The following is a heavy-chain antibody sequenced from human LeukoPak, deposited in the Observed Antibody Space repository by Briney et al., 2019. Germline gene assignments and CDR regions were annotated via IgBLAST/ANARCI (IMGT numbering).Heavy chain of an antibody. Sequence: GGSLRLSCAASGFTFSNAWMSWVRQAPGKGLEWVGRIKSKTDGGTTDYAAPVKGRFTISRDDSKNTLYLQMNSLKTEDTAVYYCTTDFAVAATPMDYWGQGTLVTVSS. CDR2: IKSKTDGGTT. CDR1: GFTFSNAW. J-gene: IGHJ4*02. D-gene: IGHD2-15*01. CDR3: TTDFAVAATPMDY. V-gene: IGHV3-15*01.